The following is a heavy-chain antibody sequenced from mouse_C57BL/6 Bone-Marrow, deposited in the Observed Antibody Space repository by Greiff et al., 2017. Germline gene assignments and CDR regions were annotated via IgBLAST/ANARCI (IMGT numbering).Heavy chain of an antibody. CDR1: GYTFTSYG. V-gene: IGHV1-81*01. CDR2: IYPRSGNT. CDR3: VDYGGFAY. D-gene: IGHD2-4*01. J-gene: IGHJ3*01. Sequence: QVQLKQSGAELARPGASVKLSCKASGYTFTSYGISWVKQRTGQGLEWIGEIYPRSGNTYYNEKFKGKATLAADKSSSTAYMKLRSLTAEDSAVYFCVDYGGFAYWGQGTLVTVSA.